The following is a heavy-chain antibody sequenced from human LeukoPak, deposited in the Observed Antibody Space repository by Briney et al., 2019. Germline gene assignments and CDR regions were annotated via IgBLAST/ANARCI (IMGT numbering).Heavy chain of an antibody. Sequence: GXXXRLSCAASGFTFSDYYMSWVRQAPGKGVEWVSYISSSGSTIYYADSVKGRFTIYRENGKNSVYLKINSLRAEDTAVYYCARDPGFLAAHFDYWGQGTLVTVSS. D-gene: IGHD2/OR15-2a*01. V-gene: IGHV3-11*04. CDR2: ISSSGSTI. J-gene: IGHJ4*02. CDR3: ARDPGFLAAHFDY. CDR1: GFTFSDYY.